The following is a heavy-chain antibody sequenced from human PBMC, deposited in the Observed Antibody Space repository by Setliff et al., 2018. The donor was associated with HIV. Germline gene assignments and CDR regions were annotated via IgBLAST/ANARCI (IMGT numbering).Heavy chain of an antibody. CDR1: GYPFSGYY. CDR3: ARVWLYYYGSGPGAPFDY. Sequence: ASVKVSCKASGYPFSGYYMHWVRQAPGQGLEWMGRINPNSGGTNYAQKFQGRVTMTRDTSISTAYMELSRLRSDDTAVYYCARVWLYYYGSGPGAPFDYWGQGTLVTVSS. CDR2: INPNSGGT. V-gene: IGHV1-2*06. D-gene: IGHD3-10*01. J-gene: IGHJ4*02.